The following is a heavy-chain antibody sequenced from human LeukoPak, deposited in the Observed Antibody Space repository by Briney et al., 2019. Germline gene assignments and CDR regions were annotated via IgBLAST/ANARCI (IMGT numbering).Heavy chain of an antibody. CDR1: GGTFSSYA. J-gene: IGHJ4*02. V-gene: IGHV1-69*04. CDR2: IIPILGIA. Sequence: GASVKVSCKASGGTFSSYAISWVRQAPGQGLEWMGRIIPILGIANYAQKFQGRVTITADKSTSTAYMELSSLRSEDTAVYYCARAPIVGAKFDYWGQGTLVTVSS. D-gene: IGHD1-26*01. CDR3: ARAPIVGAKFDY.